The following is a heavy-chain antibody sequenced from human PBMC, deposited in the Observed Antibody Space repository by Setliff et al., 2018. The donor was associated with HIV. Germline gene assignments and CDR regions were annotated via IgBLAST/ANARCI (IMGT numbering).Heavy chain of an antibody. CDR2: IIPVFDTA. Sequence: ASVKVSCKASGGTFSSYAINWVRQAPGQGLEWMGGIIPVFDTANYAQKFQGRVTITADESTSTSSMELSSLGSEDTAVYYCATTYYYGVESYSLDYWGQGTLVTVSS. CDR3: ATTYYYGVESYSLDY. V-gene: IGHV1-69*13. D-gene: IGHD3-10*01. J-gene: IGHJ4*02. CDR1: GGTFSSYA.